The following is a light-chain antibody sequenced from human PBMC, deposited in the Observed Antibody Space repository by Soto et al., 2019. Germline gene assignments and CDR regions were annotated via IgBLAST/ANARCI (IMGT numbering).Light chain of an antibody. CDR2: EGS. Sequence: QSVLTQPASVSGSPGQSITISCTGTNSDVGSYNLVSWYQQYPGKAPKLMIYEGSKRPSGVSDRFSGSKSGNTASLTISGLQAEDEADYYCCSYTSTNTWVFGGGTKVTVL. J-gene: IGLJ3*02. CDR1: NSDVGSYNL. V-gene: IGLV2-23*01. CDR3: CSYTSTNTWV.